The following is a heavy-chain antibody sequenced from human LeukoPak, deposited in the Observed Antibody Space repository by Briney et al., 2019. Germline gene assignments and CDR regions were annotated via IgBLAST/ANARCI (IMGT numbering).Heavy chain of an antibody. J-gene: IGHJ4*02. V-gene: IGHV3-23*01. D-gene: IGHD3-22*01. CDR2: ISGSGGST. CDR3: AKRKDPYYYDSSGYFFDY. Sequence: GSLRLSCAASGFTFSSYAMSWVRQAPGKGLEWVSAISGSGGSTYYADSVKGRFTISRDNSKNTLYLQMNSLRAEDTAVYYCAKRKDPYYYDSSGYFFDYWGQGTLVTVSS. CDR1: GFTFSSYA.